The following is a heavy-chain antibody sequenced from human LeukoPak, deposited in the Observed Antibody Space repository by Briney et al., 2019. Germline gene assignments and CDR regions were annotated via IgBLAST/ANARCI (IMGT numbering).Heavy chain of an antibody. CDR3: ARAPTYGPGSSFDY. CDR2: ISSSDTTM. Sequence: TGGSLRLSCAASGFTFSSYEMNWVRQAPGKGLEWVSYISSSDTTMYNADSVKGRFTISRDNAKNSLYLQMNSLRAEDTAVYYCARAPTYGPGSSFDYWGQGTLVTVSS. V-gene: IGHV3-48*03. J-gene: IGHJ4*02. CDR1: GFTFSSYE. D-gene: IGHD3-10*01.